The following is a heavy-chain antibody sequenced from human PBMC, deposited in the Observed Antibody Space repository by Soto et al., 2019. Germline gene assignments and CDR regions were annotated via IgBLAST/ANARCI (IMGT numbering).Heavy chain of an antibody. J-gene: IGHJ4*02. V-gene: IGHV1-69*06. CDR2: IIPIFGTA. CDR3: ASTKGGATITPFDY. D-gene: IGHD1-26*01. Sequence: QVQLVQSGAEVKKPGSSVKVSCKASGGTFSSYAISWVRQSPGQGLEWMGGIIPIFGTANYAQKFQGRVTITADKSTSTAYMELSSLRSEDTAVYYCASTKGGATITPFDYWGQGTLVTVSS. CDR1: GGTFSSYA.